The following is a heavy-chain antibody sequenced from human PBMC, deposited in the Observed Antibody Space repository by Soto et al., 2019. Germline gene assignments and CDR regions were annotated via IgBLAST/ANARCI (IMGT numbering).Heavy chain of an antibody. V-gene: IGHV3-30*18. CDR2: ISYDGSNN. CDR3: AKNCLGPIRGGMDV. D-gene: IGHD5-12*01. J-gene: IGHJ6*02. Sequence: QVQLVESGVGEVQPGRSLRLSCAASVFTFSSYGMHWVRQARGKGMEWVAVISYDGSNNYYADSVKGRFTISRDNSKNRLYLQMNSLRAEDTAVYYCAKNCLGPIRGGMDVWGRGTTVTVS. CDR1: VFTFSSYG.